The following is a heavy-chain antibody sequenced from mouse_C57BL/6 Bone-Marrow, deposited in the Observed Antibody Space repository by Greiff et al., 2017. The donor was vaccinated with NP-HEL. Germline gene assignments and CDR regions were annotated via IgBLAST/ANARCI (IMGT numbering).Heavy chain of an antibody. CDR1: GFTFSSYA. Sequence: EVMLVESGGGLVKPGGSLKLSCAASGFTFSSYAMSWVRQTPEKRLEWVATISDGGSYTYYPDNVKGRFTISRDNAKNNLYLQMSHLKSEDTAMYYCAREVTTVVSPHWYFDVWGTGTTVTVSS. D-gene: IGHD1-1*01. V-gene: IGHV5-4*01. CDR3: AREVTTVVSPHWYFDV. CDR2: ISDGGSYT. J-gene: IGHJ1*03.